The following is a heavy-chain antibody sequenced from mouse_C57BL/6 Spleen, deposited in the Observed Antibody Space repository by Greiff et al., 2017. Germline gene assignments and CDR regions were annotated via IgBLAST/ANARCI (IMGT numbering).Heavy chain of an antibody. J-gene: IGHJ2*01. CDR2: IYPGDGDT. CDR3: AREGAYFDY. CDR1: GYAFSSSW. Sequence: VQLQQSGPELVKPGASVKISCKASGYAFSSSWMNWVKQRPGTGLEWIGRIYPGDGDTNYNGKFKGKATLTADKSSSTAYMQLSSLTSEDSAVYFCAREGAYFDYWGQGTTLTVSS. V-gene: IGHV1-82*01.